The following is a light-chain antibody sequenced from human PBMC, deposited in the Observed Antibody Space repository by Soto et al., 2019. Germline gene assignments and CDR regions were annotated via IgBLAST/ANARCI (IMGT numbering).Light chain of an antibody. CDR3: QQYNNWPQT. CDR2: GAS. CDR1: QSVSSN. V-gene: IGKV3-15*01. J-gene: IGKJ1*01. Sequence: EIVMTQSPATLSVSPGERATLSCRASQSVSSNLACYQQKPGQAPRLLIYGASTRATGIPARCSGSGSGTEFTLTISSLQSEDFAVYYCQQYNNWPQTFGQGTKVDIK.